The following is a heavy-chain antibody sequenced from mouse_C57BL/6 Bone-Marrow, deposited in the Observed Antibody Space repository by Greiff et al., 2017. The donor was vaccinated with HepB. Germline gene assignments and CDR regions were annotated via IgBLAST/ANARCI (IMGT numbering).Heavy chain of an antibody. V-gene: IGHV1-64*01. CDR1: GYTFTSYW. CDR2: IHPNSGST. CDR3: ARSPQFITTVVDWYFDV. Sequence: VQLQQPGAELVKPGASVKLSCKASGYTFTSYWMHWVKQRPGQGLEWIGMIHPNSGSTNYNEKFKSKATLTVDKSSSTAYMQLSSLTSEDSAVYYCARSPQFITTVVDWYFDVWGTGTTVTVSS. D-gene: IGHD1-1*01. J-gene: IGHJ1*03.